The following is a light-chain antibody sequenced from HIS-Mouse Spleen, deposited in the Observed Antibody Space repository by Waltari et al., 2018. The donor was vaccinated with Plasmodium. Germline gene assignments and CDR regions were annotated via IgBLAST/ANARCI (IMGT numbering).Light chain of an antibody. CDR1: SLRSFY. CDR2: GKN. J-gene: IGLJ2*01. V-gene: IGLV3-19*01. CDR3: NSRDSSGTHGV. Sequence: SSELTQDPAVSVALGQTVRITCLGYSLRSFYARWYQQKPGQAPVLVIYGKNNRPSGIPDRFSGSSSGNTASLTITGAQAEDEADYYCNSRDSSGTHGVFGGGTKLTVL.